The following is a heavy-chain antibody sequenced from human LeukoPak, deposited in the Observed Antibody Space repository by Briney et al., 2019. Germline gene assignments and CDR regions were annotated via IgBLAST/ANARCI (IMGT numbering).Heavy chain of an antibody. CDR1: GFTFSSYA. J-gene: IGHJ5*02. V-gene: IGHV3-23*01. CDR2: ISGSGGST. Sequence: PGGSLRVSCAASGFTFSSYAMSWVRQAPGKGLEWVSAISGSGGSTYYADSVKGRFTISRDNSKNTLYLQMNSLRAEDTAVYYCAKFNIVVVVAATRNWFDPWGQGTLVTVSS. CDR3: AKFNIVVVVAATRNWFDP. D-gene: IGHD2-15*01.